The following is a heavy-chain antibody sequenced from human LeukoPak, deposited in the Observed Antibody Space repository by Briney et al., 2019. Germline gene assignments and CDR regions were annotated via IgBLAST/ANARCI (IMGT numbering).Heavy chain of an antibody. J-gene: IGHJ4*02. CDR1: GFTFSSYS. CDR3: ARDLGGDYFDY. CDR2: ISSSSSYI. V-gene: IGHV3-21*01. D-gene: IGHD1-26*01. Sequence: PGGSLRLSCAASGFTFSSYSMNWVRQAPGKGLEWVSSISSSSSYIYYADSVRGRFTISRGNAKNSLYLQMNSLRAEDTAVYYCARDLGGDYFDYWGQGTLVTVSS.